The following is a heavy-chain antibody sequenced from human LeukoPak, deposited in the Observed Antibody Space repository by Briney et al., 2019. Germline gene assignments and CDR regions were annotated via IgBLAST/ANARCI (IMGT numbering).Heavy chain of an antibody. Sequence: SETLSLTCAVSGYSISSGYYWGWIRQPPGKGLEWIGSIYHSGSTYYNPSLKSRVTISVDTSKNQFSLKLSSVTAADTAVYYCARGHCSGGSCYSDAFDIWGQGTMVTVPS. CDR2: IYHSGST. CDR3: ARGHCSGGSCYSDAFDI. D-gene: IGHD2-15*01. V-gene: IGHV4-38-2*01. J-gene: IGHJ3*02. CDR1: GYSISSGYY.